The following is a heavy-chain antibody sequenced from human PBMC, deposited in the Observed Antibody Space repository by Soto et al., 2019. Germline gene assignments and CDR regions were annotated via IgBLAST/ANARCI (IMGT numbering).Heavy chain of an antibody. D-gene: IGHD6-19*01. CDR1: GGSVSSGNYY. V-gene: IGHV4-61*01. CDR2: VYYSGST. Sequence: QVLLQGSGPGLVKPSETLSLTCTVSGGSVSSGNYYWSSILQPPGKGLEWIGYVYYSGSTTYNPSLKSRLTMLVDTSKNQFSLKLRSVTAADTAVYYFASFVRTGWRYYSDHWGQGILVPVSA. CDR3: ASFVRTGWRYYSDH. J-gene: IGHJ4*02.